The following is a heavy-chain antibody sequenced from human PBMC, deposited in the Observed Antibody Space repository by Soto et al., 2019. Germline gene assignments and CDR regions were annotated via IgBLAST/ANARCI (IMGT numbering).Heavy chain of an antibody. Sequence: LRLSCAASGFTFSSYAMSWVRQAPGKGLEWVSAISGSGGSTYYADSVKGRFTISRDNSKNTLYLQMNSLRAEDTAVYYCAKAIVGVFDAFDIWGQGTMVTVSS. J-gene: IGHJ3*02. CDR1: GFTFSSYA. V-gene: IGHV3-23*01. D-gene: IGHD1-26*01. CDR3: AKAIVGVFDAFDI. CDR2: ISGSGGST.